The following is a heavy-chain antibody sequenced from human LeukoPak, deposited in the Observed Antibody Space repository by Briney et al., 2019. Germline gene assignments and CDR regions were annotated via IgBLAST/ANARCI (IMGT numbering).Heavy chain of an antibody. CDR2: INHSVST. J-gene: IGHJ4*02. V-gene: IGHV4-34*01. CDR1: GGSFSGYY. CDR3: ARGPFCSSTSCYRRRVGRGFDY. D-gene: IGHD2-2*02. Sequence: SETLSLTCAVYGGSFSGYYWSWIRQPPGKGLEWIGEINHSVSTNYNPSLKSRVTIPVDTSKNQFSLKLSSVTAADTAVYYCARGPFCSSTSCYRRRVGRGFDYWGQGTLVTVSS.